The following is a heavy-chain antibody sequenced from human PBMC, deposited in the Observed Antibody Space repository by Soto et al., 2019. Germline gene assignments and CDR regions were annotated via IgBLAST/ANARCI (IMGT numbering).Heavy chain of an antibody. CDR2: IKSKTDGGTT. CDR1: VFPFSNAW. D-gene: IGHD2-8*01. V-gene: IGHV3-15*01. CDR3: STEGIVLMVYAISGAFDI. Sequence: GGSMRLSCAACVFPFSNAWMSWVRQAQGKGLEWVGRIKSKTDGGTTDYAAPVKGRFTISRDDSKNTLYLQMNSLKTEDTAVYYCSTEGIVLMVYAISGAFDIWGQGTMVTVSS. J-gene: IGHJ3*02.